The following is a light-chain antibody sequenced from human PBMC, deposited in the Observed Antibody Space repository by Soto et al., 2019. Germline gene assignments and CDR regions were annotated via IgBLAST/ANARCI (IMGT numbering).Light chain of an antibody. CDR2: GAS. CDR1: QSVSSTY. V-gene: IGKV3-20*01. CDR3: QQYGSSPWT. Sequence: EIVLTQSPGTLSLSPGERVTLSCRASQSVSSTYLAWYQQKPGQAPRLLIYGASSRAAGIPDRFSGSGSGTDFALAIKRLEPGDFAVYYCQQYGSSPWTFGQGTKVAIK. J-gene: IGKJ1*01.